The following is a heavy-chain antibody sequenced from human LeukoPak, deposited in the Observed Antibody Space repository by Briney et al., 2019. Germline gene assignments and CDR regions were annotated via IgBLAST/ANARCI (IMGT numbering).Heavy chain of an antibody. V-gene: IGHV3-15*01. J-gene: IGHJ4*02. CDR2: IKPTKTDGGAP. CDR3: AREGSLYGYHSFDS. CDR1: GFTFSIYG. D-gene: IGHD5-18*01. Sequence: SGGSLRPSCAASGFTFSIYGMHWVRQAPGKGLEWVGRIKPTKTDGGAPYYSAPVKGRFTISRDDSTDRLYLHMNSLKTEDTAVYFCAREGSLYGYHSFDSWGQGTLVTVSS.